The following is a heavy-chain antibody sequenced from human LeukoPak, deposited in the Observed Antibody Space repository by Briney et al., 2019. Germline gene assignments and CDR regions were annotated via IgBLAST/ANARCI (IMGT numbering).Heavy chain of an antibody. J-gene: IGHJ6*03. D-gene: IGHD1-26*01. V-gene: IGHV3-43*01. CDR2: VSWDGGSR. CDR3: AKDGGVGGAAYMDV. CDR1: GFTFDDHA. Sequence: GGSLRLSCAVSGFTFDDHAIHWVRQAPGKGLEWVSLVSWDGGSRYYANSVRGRFTISRDNSKNSLYLQMNSLRTEDTALYYCAKDGGVGGAAYMDVWGKGTTVTVPS.